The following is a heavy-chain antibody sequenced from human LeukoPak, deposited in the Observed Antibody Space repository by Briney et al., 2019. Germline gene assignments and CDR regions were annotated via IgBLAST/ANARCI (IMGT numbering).Heavy chain of an antibody. V-gene: IGHV4-39*07. D-gene: IGHD2-15*01. Sequence: SETLSLTCTVSGGSISSSSYYWGWIRQPPGKGLEWIGSIYYSGSTYYNPSLKSRVTISVDTSKNQFSLKLSFVIAADTAVYYCARVIEGGHVLFDYWGQGTLVTVSS. CDR2: IYYSGST. CDR3: ARVIEGGHVLFDY. J-gene: IGHJ4*02. CDR1: GGSISSSSYY.